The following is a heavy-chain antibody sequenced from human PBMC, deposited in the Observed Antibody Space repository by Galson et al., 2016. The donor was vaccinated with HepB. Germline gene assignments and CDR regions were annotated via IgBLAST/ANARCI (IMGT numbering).Heavy chain of an antibody. Sequence: LTCTVSGGSISHDFWGWIRQPPGKGLEWIGYTHYGGATNYNPSLKSRVTISEDTSKNQFSLRLTSVTAADTAHYYCARVKGGASTNWFDPWGQGTLVTVSS. CDR1: GGSISHDF. D-gene: IGHD1-26*01. J-gene: IGHJ5*02. CDR2: THYGGAT. CDR3: ARVKGGASTNWFDP. V-gene: IGHV4-59*01.